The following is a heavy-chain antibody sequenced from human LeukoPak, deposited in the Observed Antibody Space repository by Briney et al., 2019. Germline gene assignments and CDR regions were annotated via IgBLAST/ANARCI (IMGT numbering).Heavy chain of an antibody. D-gene: IGHD3-16*01. V-gene: IGHV3-23*01. J-gene: IGHJ4*02. CDR1: GFTFSTYA. CDR3: TKDQRFG. CDR2: ISGSGGTT. Sequence: PGGSLRLAWTVAGFTFSTYAMSWVRQAPGKGLEWVSSISGSGGTTYYAASVKGRFSISRDNSKNPLYLLRSSLRAEDTAVYYCTKDQRFGWGQGTLVTVSS.